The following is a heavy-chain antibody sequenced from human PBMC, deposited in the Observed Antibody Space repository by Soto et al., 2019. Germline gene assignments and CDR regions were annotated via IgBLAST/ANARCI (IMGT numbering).Heavy chain of an antibody. V-gene: IGHV1-18*01. J-gene: IGHJ4*02. Sequence: QVQLVQSGAEVKKPGASVKVSCKASGYTFTSYGISWVRQAPGQGLEWMGWISAYNGNTNYAQKLQGRVTMTTDTSTITAYMELRSLISDDTAYYYSASESPPADYWGQGTLVTVSS. CDR3: ASESPPADY. CDR1: GYTFTSYG. CDR2: ISAYNGNT.